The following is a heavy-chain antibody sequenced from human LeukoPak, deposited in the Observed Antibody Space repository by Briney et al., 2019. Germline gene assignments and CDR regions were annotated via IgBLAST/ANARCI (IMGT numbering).Heavy chain of an antibody. D-gene: IGHD2-21*02. V-gene: IGHV4-59*04. CDR3: ARHVADCGGDCYSLYYFDY. Sequence: PSETLSLTCSVSGDSMTNFYWSWIRQPPGKGLEWIGTVCYSGSTYYNPSLKSRVTISVDTSKNQFSLMLSSVTAADTAVYYCARHVADCGGDCYSLYYFDYWGQGTLVTVSS. J-gene: IGHJ4*02. CDR1: GDSMTNFY. CDR2: VCYSGST.